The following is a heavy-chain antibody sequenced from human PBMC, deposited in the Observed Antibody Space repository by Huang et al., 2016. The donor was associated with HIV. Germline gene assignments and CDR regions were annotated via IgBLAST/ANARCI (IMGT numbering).Heavy chain of an antibody. D-gene: IGHD3-10*01. Sequence: QIQLAQSGAEVKKPGASVKVSCKASGYTFTNSDINWVRQASGQGLELMGCMNPKSGNVGYTKKFQGRVAILRNSSINTSYLEVTSLTSEDTAVYYCARGFGINYNHEAFDVWGQGTMVTVSS. CDR1: GYTFTNSD. CDR3: ARGFGINYNHEAFDV. J-gene: IGHJ3*01. CDR2: MNPKSGNV. V-gene: IGHV1-8*01.